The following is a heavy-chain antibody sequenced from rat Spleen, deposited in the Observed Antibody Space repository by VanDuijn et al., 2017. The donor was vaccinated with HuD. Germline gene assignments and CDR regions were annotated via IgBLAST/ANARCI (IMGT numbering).Heavy chain of an antibody. J-gene: IGHJ2*01. Sequence: QVQLKESGPGLVQPSQTLSLTCTVSGFSLTSNGVSWVRQPPGKGLEWIAAISSGGITYYNSALKSRLSISRDTSKSQVFVKMNSLQTEDTAIYFCPRGPPRDDGNYYYGYYFDYWGQGVMVTVSS. CDR1: GFSLTSNG. V-gene: IGHV2S12*01. CDR3: PRGPPRDDGNYYYGYYFDY. D-gene: IGHD1-12*02. CDR2: ISSGGIT.